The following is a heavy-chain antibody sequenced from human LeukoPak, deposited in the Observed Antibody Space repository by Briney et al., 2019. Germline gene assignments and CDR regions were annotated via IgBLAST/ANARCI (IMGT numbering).Heavy chain of an antibody. CDR3: VKSGSRQIVATNFAFDI. V-gene: IGHV3-64D*06. J-gene: IGHJ3*02. CDR1: GFTFSSYA. Sequence: PGGSLRLSCSASGFTFSSYAMQWVRQAPGKGLEYVSTISSNGGSTYYADSVKDRLTISRDNSKNTLYLQMNSLRVEDTAVYYCVKSGSRQIVATNFAFDIWGQGTMVIVSS. CDR2: ISSNGGST. D-gene: IGHD5-12*01.